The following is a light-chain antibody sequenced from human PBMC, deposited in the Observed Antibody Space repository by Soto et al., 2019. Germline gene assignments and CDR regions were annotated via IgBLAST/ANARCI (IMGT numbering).Light chain of an antibody. V-gene: IGLV2-23*01. Sequence: LTQPASVSGSPGQSITISCTGTSSDVGSYNLVSWYQQHPGKAPKLMIYEGSKRPSGVSNRFSGSKSGNTASLTISGLQAEDEADYYCCSYAGSPYVFGTGTKVTVL. CDR3: CSYAGSPYV. CDR1: SSDVGSYNL. J-gene: IGLJ1*01. CDR2: EGS.